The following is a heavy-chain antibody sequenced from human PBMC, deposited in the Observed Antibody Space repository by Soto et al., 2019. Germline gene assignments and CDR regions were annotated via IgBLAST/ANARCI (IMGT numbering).Heavy chain of an antibody. CDR2: LFYNENT. Sequence: SETLSLTCAVSGGSISSRSSYWGWIRLYPGKGLEWIGSLFYNENTYYNPSRKNRITMTVDTSKNCFALKLRSATAADTAIYYCATETPNFFSWVDRDYFDHWGQGMMVTVSS. CDR3: ATETPNFFSWVDRDYFDH. D-gene: IGHD3-10*01. V-gene: IGHV4-39*01. CDR1: GGSISSRSSY. J-gene: IGHJ4*02.